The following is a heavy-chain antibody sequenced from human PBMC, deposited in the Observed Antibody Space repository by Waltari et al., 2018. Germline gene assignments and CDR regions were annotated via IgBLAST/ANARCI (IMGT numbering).Heavy chain of an antibody. D-gene: IGHD3-16*01. Sequence: QVQLPESGPGLVKPSETLSLTCTVSGGSISSYYWSWIRQPPGKGLEWIGYIYYSGRTNYNPSRKSRITISVDTSKKQFSLKLSSVTAADAAVYYCAGRGLGVADFDYWGQGTLVTVAS. CDR3: AGRGLGVADFDY. CDR1: GGSISSYY. J-gene: IGHJ4*02. V-gene: IGHV4-59*08. CDR2: IYYSGRT.